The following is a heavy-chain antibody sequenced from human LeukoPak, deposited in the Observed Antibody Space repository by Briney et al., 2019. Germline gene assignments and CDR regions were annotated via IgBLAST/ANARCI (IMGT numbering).Heavy chain of an antibody. V-gene: IGHV7-4-1*02. J-gene: IGHJ6*04. Sequence: GASVKVSCKASGYTFTKYAMNWVRQAPGQGLEGVGWINTNTGNPKYAQGFTGRFVFSLDTSVSTAYLQISSLKAEDTAVYYCARIESHGSLGVWGNGTTVTVSS. CDR2: INTNTGNP. CDR3: ARIESHGSLGV. CDR1: GYTFTKYA.